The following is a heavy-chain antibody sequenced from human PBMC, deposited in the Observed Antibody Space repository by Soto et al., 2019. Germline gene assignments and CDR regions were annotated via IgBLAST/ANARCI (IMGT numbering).Heavy chain of an antibody. V-gene: IGHV3-30-3*01. CDR3: ERDPYSSGWRNYFDY. Sequence: QVQLVESGGDVVQPGRSLRLSCAASGFRFSNYAMHCFRQAPGKGLEWVAVISYDGSNKYYADSVKGRFTISRDNSKNTRYLSRNSLTGEDTAMYYCERDPYSSGWRNYFDYWGQGTLVTVSS. CDR1: GFRFSNYA. CDR2: ISYDGSNK. D-gene: IGHD6-19*01. J-gene: IGHJ4*02.